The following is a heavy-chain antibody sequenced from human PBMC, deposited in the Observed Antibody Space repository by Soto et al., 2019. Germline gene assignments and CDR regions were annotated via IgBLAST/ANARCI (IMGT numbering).Heavy chain of an antibody. CDR1: GFTLSNYA. Sequence: EVQVLESGGGLVQPGGSLRLSCAASGFTLSNYAMSWVRQGPGKGLEWVSAIISGGNTYYSDSVKGRFTISRDNSKNTLYLQMNSLRAQDTAIYYCAKDRETGFWSGYYPDLWGQGTRVTVSS. J-gene: IGHJ5*02. CDR2: IISGGNT. D-gene: IGHD3-3*01. V-gene: IGHV3-23*01. CDR3: AKDRETGFWSGYYPDL.